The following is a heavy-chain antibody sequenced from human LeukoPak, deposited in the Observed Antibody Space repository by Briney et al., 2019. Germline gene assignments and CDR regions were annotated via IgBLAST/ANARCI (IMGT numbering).Heavy chain of an antibody. D-gene: IGHD2-2*01. Sequence: GGSLRLSCAASGFTFDDYALHWVRQAPGKGLEWVSGINWNSGGIDYADSVKGRFTISRDNAKNSLYLQMNSLRAEDTALYYCAKDTCSTTSCRMDVWGQGTTVTVSS. CDR3: AKDTCSTTSCRMDV. V-gene: IGHV3-9*01. J-gene: IGHJ6*02. CDR2: INWNSGGI. CDR1: GFTFDDYA.